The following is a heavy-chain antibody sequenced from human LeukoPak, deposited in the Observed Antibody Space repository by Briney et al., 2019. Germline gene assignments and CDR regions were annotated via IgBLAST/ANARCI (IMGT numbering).Heavy chain of an antibody. Sequence: SETLSLTCTASGGSISSYYWSWIRQPPGKGLEWIGYIYYSGSTNSNPSLKSRVTISVDTSKNQFSLKLSSVTAADTAVYYCARLGIVAGTRMGFDYWGQGTLVTVSS. CDR3: ARLGIVAGTRMGFDY. CDR2: IYYSGST. V-gene: IGHV4-59*08. CDR1: GGSISSYY. D-gene: IGHD6-19*01. J-gene: IGHJ4*02.